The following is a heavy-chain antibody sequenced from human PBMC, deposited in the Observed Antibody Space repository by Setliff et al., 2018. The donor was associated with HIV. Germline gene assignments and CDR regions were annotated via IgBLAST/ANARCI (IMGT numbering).Heavy chain of an antibody. CDR1: GGSFSSYF. CDR3: ARSLLPSITVAGTIGY. J-gene: IGHJ4*02. V-gene: IGHV4-34*01. CDR2: INHSGST. Sequence: PSETLSLTCAVYGGSFSSYFWSWIRQPPGKGLEWIGEINHSGSTNYNPSLKSRVTISVDTSKNQFSLKLSSVTAADRAVYYCARSLLPSITVAGTIGYWGQGSLVTVSS. D-gene: IGHD6-19*01.